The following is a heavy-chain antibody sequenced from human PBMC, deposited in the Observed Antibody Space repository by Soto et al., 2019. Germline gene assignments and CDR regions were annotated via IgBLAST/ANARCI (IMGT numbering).Heavy chain of an antibody. CDR1: GGSIISSSYY. CDR3: ARRQLRDYIRWSFDP. J-gene: IGHJ5*02. V-gene: IGHV4-39*01. Sequence: SATLSITCTVSGGSIISSSYYWGWIRQPPGKGLEWIGSIYYTGSTHDNPSLKSRVTMTRDTSSNTVYMELTRLTSDDTAIYYCARRQLRDYIRWSFDPWGQGTLVTVSS. D-gene: IGHD3-16*01. CDR2: IYYTGST.